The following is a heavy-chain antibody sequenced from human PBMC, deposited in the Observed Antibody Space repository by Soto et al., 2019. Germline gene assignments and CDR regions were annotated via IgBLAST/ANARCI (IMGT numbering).Heavy chain of an antibody. CDR1: GFTFSSYG. D-gene: IGHD3-3*01. CDR3: AKVGDRFLDWLDLYYMDV. Sequence: GGSLRLSCAASGFTFSSYGMHWVRQAPGKGLEWVAVISYDGSNKYYADSVKGRFTISRDNSKNTLYLQMNSLRAEDTAVYYCAKVGDRFLDWLDLYYMDVWGKGTTVTVSS. J-gene: IGHJ6*03. CDR2: ISYDGSNK. V-gene: IGHV3-30*18.